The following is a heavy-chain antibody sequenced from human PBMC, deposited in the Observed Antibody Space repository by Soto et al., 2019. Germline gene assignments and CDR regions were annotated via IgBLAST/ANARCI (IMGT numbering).Heavy chain of an antibody. CDR3: ARDIVLVPAPLSLLAY. CDR1: GFTFSSYA. CDR2: ISYDGSNK. V-gene: IGHV3-30-3*01. D-gene: IGHD2-2*01. Sequence: PGGSLRLSCAASGFTFSSYAMHWVRQAPGKGLEWVAVISYDGSNKYYADSVKGRFTISRDNSKNTLYLQMNSLRAEDTAVYYCARDIVLVPAPLSLLAYWGKGTLVTVAS. J-gene: IGHJ4*02.